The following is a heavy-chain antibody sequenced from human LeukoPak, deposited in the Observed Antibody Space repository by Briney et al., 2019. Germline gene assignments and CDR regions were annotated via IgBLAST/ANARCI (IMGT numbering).Heavy chain of an antibody. Sequence: TGGSLRLSCAASGFTFASYGMSWVRQAPGKGLEWVSFITTNGGRTSYADSVEGRFTISRDNAKNSLYLQMNSLRAEDTAVYYCARATNASKYYDIFTCHRYYYYGMDVWGQGTTVTVSS. J-gene: IGHJ6*02. CDR3: ARATNASKYYDIFTCHRYYYYGMDV. V-gene: IGHV3-23*01. CDR1: GFTFASYG. D-gene: IGHD3-9*01. CDR2: ITTNGGRT.